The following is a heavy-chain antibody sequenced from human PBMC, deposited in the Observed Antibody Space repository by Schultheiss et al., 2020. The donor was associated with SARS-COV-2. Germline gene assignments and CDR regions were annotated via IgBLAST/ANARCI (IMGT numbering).Heavy chain of an antibody. CDR1: GGSISSYY. CDR2: IYYSGST. D-gene: IGHD2-15*01. V-gene: IGHV4-59*12. J-gene: IGHJ6*02. Sequence: SETLSLTCTVSGGSISSYYWSWIRQPPGKGLEWIGYIYYSGSTNYNPSLKSRVTISVDTSKNQFSLKLSSVTAADTAVYYCARDRRDIVVVVASTYYYYGMDVWGQGTTVTVSS. CDR3: ARDRRDIVVVVASTYYYYGMDV.